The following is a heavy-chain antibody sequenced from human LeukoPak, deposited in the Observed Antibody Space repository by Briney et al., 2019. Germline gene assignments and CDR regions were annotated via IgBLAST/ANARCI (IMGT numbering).Heavy chain of an antibody. J-gene: IGHJ4*02. CDR1: GGSISSYY. D-gene: IGHD3-9*01. V-gene: IGHV4-59*01. CDR2: IYYSGST. Sequence: SETLSLTCTVSGGSISSYYWSWIRQPPGKGLEWIGYIYYSGSTNYNPSLKSRVTISVDTSKNQFSLKLSSVTAADTAVYYCARTARYFETPFDYWGQGTLVTVSS. CDR3: ARTARYFETPFDY.